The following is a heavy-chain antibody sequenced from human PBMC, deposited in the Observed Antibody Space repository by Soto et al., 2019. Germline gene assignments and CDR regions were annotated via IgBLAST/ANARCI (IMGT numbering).Heavy chain of an antibody. J-gene: IGHJ6*02. CDR2: IDPSDSYT. CDR1: GYSFTSYW. Sequence: PGESLKISCKGSGYSFTSYWISWMRQMPGKGLEWMGRIDPSDSYTNYSPSFQGHVTISADKSISTAYLHWSSLKASDTAMYYCAGTPHYCSGGSCFTYYGMDVWGQGTTVTVSS. D-gene: IGHD2-15*01. V-gene: IGHV5-10-1*01. CDR3: AGTPHYCSGGSCFTYYGMDV.